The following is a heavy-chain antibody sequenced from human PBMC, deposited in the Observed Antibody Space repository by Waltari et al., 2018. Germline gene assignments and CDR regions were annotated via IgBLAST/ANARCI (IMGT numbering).Heavy chain of an antibody. V-gene: IGHV5-51*01. CDR1: GYSFTSYW. CDR2: IYPGDSDT. J-gene: IGHJ4*02. CDR3: ARQFYCSGGSCYRGDY. D-gene: IGHD2-15*01. Sequence: EVQLVQSGAEVKKPGASLKISCKGSGYSFTSYWIGWVRQMPGKGLEWMGIIYPGDSDTRYSPSFQGQVTISADKSISTAYLQWSSLKASDTAMYYCARQFYCSGGSCYRGDYWGQGTLVTVSS.